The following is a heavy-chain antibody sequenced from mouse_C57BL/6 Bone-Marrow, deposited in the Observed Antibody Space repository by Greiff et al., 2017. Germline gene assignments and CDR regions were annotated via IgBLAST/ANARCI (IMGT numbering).Heavy chain of an antibody. CDR3: ATAWFAY. Sequence: VQLQQPGAELVRPGASVKLSCKASGYTFTSYCITWVKQRTGQGLEWIGEIYPRSGNTYYNEKFKGKATLTVDTSSSTAYMELRRLTSEDSAVYFCATAWFAYWGQGPLVTVSA. V-gene: IGHV1-81*01. CDR2: IYPRSGNT. J-gene: IGHJ3*01. CDR1: GYTFTSYC.